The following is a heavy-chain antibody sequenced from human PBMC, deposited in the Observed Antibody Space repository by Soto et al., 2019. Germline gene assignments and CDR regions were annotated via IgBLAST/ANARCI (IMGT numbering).Heavy chain of an antibody. CDR3: ARVRSRRYDSSYYYGMDV. D-gene: IGHD3-22*01. Sequence: QVQLQESGPGLVKPSETLSLTCTVSGGSVNSGSYYWSWIRQPPGKGLAWIGYIYYTGTTNYNPSRKSRVPISVDTSKKQFCLKLRAVSAADTAVYYCARVRSRRYDSSYYYGMDVWGQGTKVTVSS. CDR2: IYYTGTT. J-gene: IGHJ6*02. CDR1: GGSVNSGSYY. V-gene: IGHV4-61*01.